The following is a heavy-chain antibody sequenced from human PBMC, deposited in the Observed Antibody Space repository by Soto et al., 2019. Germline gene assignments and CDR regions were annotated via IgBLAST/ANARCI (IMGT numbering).Heavy chain of an antibody. J-gene: IGHJ6*02. V-gene: IGHV1-69*01. D-gene: IGHD1-26*01. Sequence: QVQLVQSGAEVKKPGSSVKVSCEASGDTFSSYPINWVRQAPGQGLEWMGGIIPFFGTSNYAQKFQGRVTITADDSTSTAYMELRSLRSEDTAVYYCARVGHITNYGMAVWGQGTTVTVSS. CDR1: GDTFSSYP. CDR2: IIPFFGTS. CDR3: ARVGHITNYGMAV.